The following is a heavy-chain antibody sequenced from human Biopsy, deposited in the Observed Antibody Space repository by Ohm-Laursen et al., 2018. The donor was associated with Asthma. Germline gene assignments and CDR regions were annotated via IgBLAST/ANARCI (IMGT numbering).Heavy chain of an antibody. J-gene: IGHJ4*01. V-gene: IGHV1-58*01. Sequence: SVTVSCNVSGVALSGYTFEWVRQARGLGLEWIAWIVFASGATNYAQNFQDRLTVTRDMSAGSVSMELRGLSSTDTAVYYCAAGRTSLQGESLIWGQGTLVSVSS. CDR1: GVALSGYT. CDR3: AAGRTSLQGESLI. D-gene: IGHD2/OR15-2a*01. CDR2: IVFASGAT.